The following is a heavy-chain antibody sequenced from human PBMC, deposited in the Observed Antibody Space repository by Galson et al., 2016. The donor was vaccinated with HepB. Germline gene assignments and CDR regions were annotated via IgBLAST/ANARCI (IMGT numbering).Heavy chain of an antibody. J-gene: IGHJ4*02. Sequence: SLRLSCAASGFTFSNYAMTWVRQAPGKGLEWVSGISGSGANTHYANAAKGRFTISRDNSNNTLYLQMNSLDAEDTALYFCARYSNSWAPFDYWGQGSLVTVSS. D-gene: IGHD6-13*01. CDR3: ARYSNSWAPFDY. CDR2: ISGSGANT. V-gene: IGHV3-23*01. CDR1: GFTFSNYA.